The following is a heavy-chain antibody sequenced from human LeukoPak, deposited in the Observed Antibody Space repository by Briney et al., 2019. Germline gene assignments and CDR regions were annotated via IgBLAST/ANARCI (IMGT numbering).Heavy chain of an antibody. J-gene: IGHJ4*02. Sequence: GGAPRPSCAGPGFTFSGFWMHLGRPAPGQGVGCVGVLLYDGSNTYYADSVKGRFTISRDNSKNTLYLQMNSLRAEDTAVYYCAKDGLGLGLSGYYFDYWGQGNLVTVSS. D-gene: IGHD1-26*01. CDR3: AKDGLGLGLSGYYFDY. CDR1: GFTFSGFW. V-gene: IGHV3-30*18. CDR2: LLYDGSNT.